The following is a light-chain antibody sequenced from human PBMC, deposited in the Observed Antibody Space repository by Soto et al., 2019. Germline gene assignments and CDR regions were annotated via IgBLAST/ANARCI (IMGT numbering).Light chain of an antibody. CDR2: EVT. Sequence: QSVLTQPPSASGSPGPSVTISCAGSNSDIGASNSVSWYQQHPGKAPKLLISEVTKRPSGVPDRFSGSKSGNTASLTVSGLQAEDEADYYCGSKAGSNKHVVFGGGTQLTVL. CDR1: NSDIGASNS. V-gene: IGLV2-8*01. CDR3: GSKAGSNKHVV. J-gene: IGLJ2*01.